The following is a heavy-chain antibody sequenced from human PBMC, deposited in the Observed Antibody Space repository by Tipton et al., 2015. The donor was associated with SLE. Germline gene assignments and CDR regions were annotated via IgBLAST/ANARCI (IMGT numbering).Heavy chain of an antibody. CDR1: GFTFSNYW. CDR3: AKHGVYGMDV. D-gene: IGHD3-3*01. Sequence: SLRLSCAASGFTFSNYWVTWVRRTPGKGLEWVASINQDGSEKSYVDSVKGRFTISRDKSKNTLYLQMNSLRPVDTAVYYCAKHGVYGMDVWGRGTAVTVSS. J-gene: IGHJ6*02. CDR2: INQDGSEK. V-gene: IGHV3-7*01.